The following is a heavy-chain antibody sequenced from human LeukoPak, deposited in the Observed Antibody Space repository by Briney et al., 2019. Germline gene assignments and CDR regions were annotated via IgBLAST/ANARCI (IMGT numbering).Heavy chain of an antibody. V-gene: IGHV1-69*13. CDR1: GGTFSSYA. CDR3: ARGRRYYYYDSSGSFYDY. Sequence: SVKVSCKASGGTFSSYAISWVRQAPGQGLEWMGGIIPIFGTANYAQKFQGRVTITADESTSTAYMELSSLRSEDTAVYYCARGRRYYYYDSSGSFYDYWGQGTLVTVSS. J-gene: IGHJ4*02. D-gene: IGHD3-22*01. CDR2: IIPIFGTA.